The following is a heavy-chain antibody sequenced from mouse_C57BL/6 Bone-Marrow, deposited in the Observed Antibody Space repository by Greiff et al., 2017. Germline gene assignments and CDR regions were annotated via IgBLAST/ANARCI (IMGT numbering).Heavy chain of an antibody. D-gene: IGHD1-1*01. Sequence: VQLQQSGPELVKPGASVKISCKASGYTFTDYYMNWVKQSHGKSLEWIGDINPNNGGTSYNQKFKGKATLTVDKSSSTAYMELRSLTSEDSAVYYCARSPLRGFDYWGQGPTLTVSA. V-gene: IGHV1-26*01. CDR1: GYTFTDYY. CDR3: ARSPLRGFDY. J-gene: IGHJ2*01. CDR2: INPNNGGT.